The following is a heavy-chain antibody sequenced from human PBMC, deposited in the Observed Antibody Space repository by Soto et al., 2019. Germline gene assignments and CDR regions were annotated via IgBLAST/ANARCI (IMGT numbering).Heavy chain of an antibody. CDR3: ARPTYDSIDY. Sequence: SETLSLTCAVSGYSISTGYHWGWLRQPPGKGLEWIGNIFHSGTTYYNSSLKSRVTISVDTSKNQFSLKLSSVTAADTAVYYCARPTYDSIDYWGQGTLVTVSS. J-gene: IGHJ4*02. CDR2: IFHSGTT. V-gene: IGHV4-38-2*01. D-gene: IGHD3-22*01. CDR1: GYSISTGYH.